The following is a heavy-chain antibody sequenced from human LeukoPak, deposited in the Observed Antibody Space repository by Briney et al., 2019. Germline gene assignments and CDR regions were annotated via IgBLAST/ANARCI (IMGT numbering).Heavy chain of an antibody. CDR1: GGTFSSYA. D-gene: IGHD2-8*01. CDR3: ARARVLMVYAAHYYYYMDV. Sequence: ASVKVSCKASGGTFSSYAISWVRQAPGQGLEWMGGIIPIFGTANYAQKFQGRVTITADESTSTAYMELSSLRSEDTAVYYCARARVLMVYAAHYYYYMDVWSKGTTVTVSS. J-gene: IGHJ6*03. CDR2: IIPIFGTA. V-gene: IGHV1-69*13.